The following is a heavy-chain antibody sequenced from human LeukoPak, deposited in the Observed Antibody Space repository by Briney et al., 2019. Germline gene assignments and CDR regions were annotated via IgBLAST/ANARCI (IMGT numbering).Heavy chain of an antibody. CDR2: ISYDGSNK. Sequence: GRSLRLSCAASGFTFSSYGMHWVRQAPGKGLEWVAVISYDGSNKYYADSVKGRFTISRDNSKNTLYLQMNSLRAEDTAVYYCAKEADGSGWYDFDYWGQGTLVTVSS. J-gene: IGHJ4*02. D-gene: IGHD6-19*01. V-gene: IGHV3-30*18. CDR3: AKEADGSGWYDFDY. CDR1: GFTFSSYG.